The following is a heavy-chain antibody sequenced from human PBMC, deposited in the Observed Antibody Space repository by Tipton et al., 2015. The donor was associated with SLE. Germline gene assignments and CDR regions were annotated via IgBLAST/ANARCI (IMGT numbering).Heavy chain of an antibody. J-gene: IGHJ4*02. CDR2: IYYSGST. D-gene: IGHD3-16*02. CDR3: ARAGVMITFGGVIVMGGFDY. CDR1: GGSISSGGYY. Sequence: TLSLTCTVSGGSISSGGYYWSWIRQHPGKGLEWIGYIYYSGSTYYNPSLKSRVTISVDTSKNQFSLKLSSVTAADTAVYYCARAGVMITFGGVIVMGGFDYWGQGTLVTVSS. V-gene: IGHV4-31*03.